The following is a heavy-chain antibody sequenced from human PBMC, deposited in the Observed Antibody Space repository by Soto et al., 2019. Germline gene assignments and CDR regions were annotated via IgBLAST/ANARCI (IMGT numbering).Heavy chain of an antibody. J-gene: IGHJ5*02. CDR1: GGSFSDYF. CDR3: ARGTHRFDP. CDR2: IDHSGST. Sequence: SETLSLTCAVYGGSFSDYFWTWIRQPPGKELEWIGEIDHSGSTNYNPSLKSRVTISVDTSKNQFSLKLSSVTAADTTVYYCARGTHRFDPWGQGTLVTVSS. V-gene: IGHV4-34*01.